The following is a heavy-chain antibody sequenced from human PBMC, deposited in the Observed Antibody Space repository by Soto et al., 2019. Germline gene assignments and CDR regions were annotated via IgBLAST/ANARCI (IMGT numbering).Heavy chain of an antibody. J-gene: IGHJ5*02. CDR2: ISAYNGNT. V-gene: IGHV1-18*01. CDR1: GYTFTSYG. D-gene: IGHD3-16*01. Sequence: GASVKVSCKASGYTFTSYGISCVRQAPGQGLEWMGWISAYNGNTNYAQKLQGRVTMTTDTSTSTAYMELRSLRSDDTAVYYCARDAPTYDYIWGSYGAWGQGTLVTVSS. CDR3: ARDAPTYDYIWGSYGA.